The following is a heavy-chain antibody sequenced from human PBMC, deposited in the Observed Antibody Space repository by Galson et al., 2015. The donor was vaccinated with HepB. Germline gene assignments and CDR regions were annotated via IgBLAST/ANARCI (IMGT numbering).Heavy chain of an antibody. Sequence: SVKVSCKASGYTFTGYYMHWVRQAPGQGLEWMGWINPNSGGTNYAQKFQGWVTMTRDTSISTAYMELSRLRSDDTAVYYCARGRVYCTNGVCYNWFDPWGQGTLVTVSS. J-gene: IGHJ5*02. V-gene: IGHV1-2*04. CDR1: GYTFTGYY. D-gene: IGHD2-8*01. CDR2: INPNSGGT. CDR3: ARGRVYCTNGVCYNWFDP.